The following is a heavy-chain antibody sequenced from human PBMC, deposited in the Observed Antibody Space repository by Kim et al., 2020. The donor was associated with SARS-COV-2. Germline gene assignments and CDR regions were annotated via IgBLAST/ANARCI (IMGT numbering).Heavy chain of an antibody. CDR1: GFTFSSYS. CDR3: ARHNFMGRGSGVDY. J-gene: IGHJ4*02. CDR2: ISSSSSYI. D-gene: IGHD3-10*01. Sequence: GGSLRLSCAASGFTFSSYSMNWVRQAPGKGLEWVSSISSSSSYIYYADSVKGRFTISRDNAKNSLYLQMNSLRAEDTAVYYCARHNFMGRGSGVDYWGQGTLVTVSS. V-gene: IGHV3-21*01.